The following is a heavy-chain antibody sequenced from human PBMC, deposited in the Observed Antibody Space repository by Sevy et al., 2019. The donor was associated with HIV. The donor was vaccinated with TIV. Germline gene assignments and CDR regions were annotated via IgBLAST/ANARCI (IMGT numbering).Heavy chain of an antibody. J-gene: IGHJ4*02. CDR3: ARDFYEFGDPRVLDY. D-gene: IGHD4-17*01. Sequence: GGSLRLSCTASGFILGYYAMHWVRQAPGKGLEWVAVSSYDGGNIYYADSVQGRFTVSRDNSKNTLYLQMNSLRPEDTAMYYCARDFYEFGDPRVLDYWGQGVLVTVSS. CDR1: GFILGYYA. CDR2: SSYDGGNI. V-gene: IGHV3-30-3*01.